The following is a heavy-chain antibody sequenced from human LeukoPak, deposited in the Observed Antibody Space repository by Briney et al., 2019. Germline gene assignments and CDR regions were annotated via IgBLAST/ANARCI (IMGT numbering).Heavy chain of an antibody. D-gene: IGHD6-6*01. J-gene: IGHJ6*03. CDR2: ISPIFGTA. V-gene: IGHV1-69*05. CDR1: GGTFSSYA. Sequence: SVKLSCKASGGTFSSYAMSWVRQAPGQGLEWMGVISPIFGTANYAQKFQGRVTITTDESTSTAYMELSSLRSEDTAVYYCARASYSSSSAGYYYYYYMDVWGKGTTVTVSS. CDR3: ARASYSSSSAGYYYYYYMDV.